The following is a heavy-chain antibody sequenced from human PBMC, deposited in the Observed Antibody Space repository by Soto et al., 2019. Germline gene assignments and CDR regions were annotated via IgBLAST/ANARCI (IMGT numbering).Heavy chain of an antibody. J-gene: IGHJ5*02. CDR3: AREEGDYYYDSSEDGWFDP. Sequence: ASVKVSCKASGYTFTGYYMHWVRQAPGQGLEWMGWINPNSGGTNYAQKFQGRVTMTRDTSISTAYMELSRLRSDDTAVYYCAREEGDYYYDSSEDGWFDPWGQGTLVTVSS. V-gene: IGHV1-2*02. D-gene: IGHD3-22*01. CDR2: INPNSGGT. CDR1: GYTFTGYY.